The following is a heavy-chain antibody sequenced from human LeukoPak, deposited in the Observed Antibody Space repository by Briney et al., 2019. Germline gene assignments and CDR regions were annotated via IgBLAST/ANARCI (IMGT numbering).Heavy chain of an antibody. CDR1: GGSFSGYY. CDR3: ARLETSSGSLSYFDY. CDR2: INHSGRT. D-gene: IGHD6-19*01. Sequence: SETLSLTCAVYGGSFSGYYWSWIRQPPGKGLEWIGEINHSGRTNYNPSLKSRVTISVDTSKNQFSLKLSSVTAADTAVYYCARLETSSGSLSYFDYWGQGTLVTVSS. J-gene: IGHJ4*02. V-gene: IGHV4-34*01.